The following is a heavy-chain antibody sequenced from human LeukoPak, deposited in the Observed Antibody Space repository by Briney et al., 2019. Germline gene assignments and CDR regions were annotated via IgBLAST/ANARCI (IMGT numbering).Heavy chain of an antibody. V-gene: IGHV3-23*01. CDR2: IGGRGGSA. Sequence: GGSLRLSCAASGFTFSSYGMSWVRQAPGKGLEWVSSIGGRGGSAYYADSVKGRFTISRDNSKNTLYLRMNSLRAEDTAVYYCAKQGRDWLRDYYYYMDVWGKGTTVTISS. CDR3: AKQGRDWLRDYYYYMDV. J-gene: IGHJ6*03. CDR1: GFTFSSYG. D-gene: IGHD3-9*01.